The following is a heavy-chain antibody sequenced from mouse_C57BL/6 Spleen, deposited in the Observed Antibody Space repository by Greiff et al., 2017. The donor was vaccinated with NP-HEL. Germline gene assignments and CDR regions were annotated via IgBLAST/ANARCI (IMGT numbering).Heavy chain of an antibody. J-gene: IGHJ2*01. CDR3: ARDDYDGYYFDY. CDR2: ISSGSSTI. Sequence: EVKLVESGGGLVKPGGSLKLSCAASGFTFSDYGMHWVRQAPEKGLEWVAYISSGSSTIYYADTVKGRFTISRDNAKNTLFLQMTNLRSEDTAMYYCARDDYDGYYFDYWGQGTTLTVSS. V-gene: IGHV5-17*01. CDR1: GFTFSDYG. D-gene: IGHD2-4*01.